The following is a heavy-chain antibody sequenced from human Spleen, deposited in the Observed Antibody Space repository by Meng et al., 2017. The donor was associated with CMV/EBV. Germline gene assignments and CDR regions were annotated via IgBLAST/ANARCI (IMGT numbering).Heavy chain of an antibody. Sequence: GGSLRLSCAASGFTFSRYDMFWVRQAAGKGLEWVSSIVAAGDTYYAGSVKGRFTISRENAKNSLYLQMNGLRAGDTAVYYCARNGGGMDVWGQGTTVTVSS. CDR2: IVAAGDT. D-gene: IGHD3-10*01. V-gene: IGHV3-13*01. CDR1: GFTFSRYD. CDR3: ARNGGGMDV. J-gene: IGHJ6*02.